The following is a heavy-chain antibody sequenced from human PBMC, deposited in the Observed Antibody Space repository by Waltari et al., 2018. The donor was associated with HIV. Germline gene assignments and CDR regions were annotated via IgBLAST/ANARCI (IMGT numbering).Heavy chain of an antibody. CDR3: ARNGNYGDYVFDP. V-gene: IGHV4-34*01. CDR2: INHSGST. Sequence: QVQLQQWGAGLLKPSETLSLTCAVYGGSFSGYYWSWIRQPPGKGLEWIGEINHSGSTNYNPSLKSRVTISVDTSKNQFSLKLSSVTAADTAVYYCARNGNYGDYVFDPWGQGTLVTVSS. CDR1: GGSFSGYY. J-gene: IGHJ5*02. D-gene: IGHD4-17*01.